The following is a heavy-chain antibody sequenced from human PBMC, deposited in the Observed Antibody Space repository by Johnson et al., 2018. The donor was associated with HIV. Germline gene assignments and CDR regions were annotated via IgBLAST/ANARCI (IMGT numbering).Heavy chain of an antibody. CDR1: GFTFSDHW. CDR3: AKDLDSSGLPDDAFDI. Sequence: EQLVESGGGLVQPGGSLRLSCGASGFTFSDHWMQWVRQVPGKGLVWVSRINGDGSRSTYADSVKGRFTIARDNAKNTLDLEMNSLRAEDTAVYYCAKDLDSSGLPDDAFDIWGQGTMVTVSS. CDR2: INGDGSRS. V-gene: IGHV3-74*01. D-gene: IGHD3-22*01. J-gene: IGHJ3*02.